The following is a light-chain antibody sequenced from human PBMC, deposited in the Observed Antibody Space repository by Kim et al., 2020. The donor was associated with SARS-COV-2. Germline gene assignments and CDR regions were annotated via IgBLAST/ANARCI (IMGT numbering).Light chain of an antibody. Sequence: PGTLSLSPGERATLSCRASQSVSSTYLAWYQQKPGQPPRLLIYGASSRATGIPDRFSGSWSGTDFTLTISRLEPEDFAVYYCQQYGTSPLTFGGGTKLEI. CDR2: GAS. CDR1: QSVSSTY. J-gene: IGKJ4*01. V-gene: IGKV3-20*01. CDR3: QQYGTSPLT.